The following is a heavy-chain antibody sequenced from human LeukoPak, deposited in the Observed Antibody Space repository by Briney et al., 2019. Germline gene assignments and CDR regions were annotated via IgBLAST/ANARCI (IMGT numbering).Heavy chain of an antibody. CDR2: IWYDGSNK. D-gene: IGHD1-26*01. V-gene: IGHV3-33*08. Sequence: QAGGSLRLSCAASGFTFSSYAMSWVRQAPGKGLEWVAVIWYDGSNKYYADSVKGRFTISRDNSKNTLYLQMNSLRAEDTAVYYCARDSSGHRELPNYWGQGTLVTVSS. CDR3: ARDSSGHRELPNY. J-gene: IGHJ4*02. CDR1: GFTFSSYA.